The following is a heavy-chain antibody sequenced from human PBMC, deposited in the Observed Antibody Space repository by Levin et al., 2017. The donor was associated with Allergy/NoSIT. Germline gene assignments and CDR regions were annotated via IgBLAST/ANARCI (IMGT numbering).Heavy chain of an antibody. CDR1: GFTFSSDA. CDR2: ISYDGNNK. D-gene: IGHD6-19*01. V-gene: IGHV3-30-3*01. Sequence: PGESLKISCAASGFTFSSDAMHWVRQXXGKGLEWVAIISYDGNNKFYADSVKGRFTISRDNSKNTLYVQMNSLRAEDTAVYYCARAGRQWLPDYWGQGTLVTVSS. J-gene: IGHJ4*02. CDR3: ARAGRQWLPDY.